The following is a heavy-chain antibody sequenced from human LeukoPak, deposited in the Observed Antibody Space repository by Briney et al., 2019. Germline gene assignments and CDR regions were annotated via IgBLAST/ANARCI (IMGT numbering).Heavy chain of an antibody. D-gene: IGHD6-13*01. J-gene: IGHJ4*02. CDR2: ISASNGNT. Sequence: GASVKVSCKASGYTFTSYGISWVRQAPGQGLEWMGWISASNGNTNYAQKLQGRVTMTTDTSTSTAYMELRSLTSDDTAVYYCARYSLSYSSNWHYYVAYWGQSTPLTVSS. CDR3: ARYSLSYSSNWHYYVAY. V-gene: IGHV1-18*01. CDR1: GYTFTSYG.